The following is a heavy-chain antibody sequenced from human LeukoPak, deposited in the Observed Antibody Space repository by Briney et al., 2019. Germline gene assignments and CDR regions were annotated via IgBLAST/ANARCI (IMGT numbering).Heavy chain of an antibody. J-gene: IGHJ4*02. V-gene: IGHV3-23*01. Sequence: GGSLRLSCAASGFTFSSYAMSWVRQAPGKGLEWVSAISRSGGSTYDAASVKGRFTISRDNSQNSLYMQMSSLRAEDTAVYYCAKSAAAPGGYFDYWGQGTLVTVSS. CDR2: ISRSGGST. CDR3: AKSAAAPGGYFDY. CDR1: GFTFSSYA. D-gene: IGHD2-2*01.